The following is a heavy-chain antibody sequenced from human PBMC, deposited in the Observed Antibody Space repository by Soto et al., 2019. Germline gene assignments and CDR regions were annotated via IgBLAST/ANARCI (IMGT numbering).Heavy chain of an antibody. CDR1: GFTFSSYW. CDR2: INSDGSST. J-gene: IGHJ6*02. V-gene: IGHV3-74*01. Sequence: EVQLVESGGGLVQPGGSLRLSCAASGFTFSSYWMHWVRQAPGKGLVWVSRINSDGSSTSYADSVKGRFTISRDNAKNTLYLQMNSLRAEDTAVHYCARMSYLYPYDGMDVWGQGTTVTVSS. CDR3: ARMSYLYPYDGMDV. D-gene: IGHD3-16*02.